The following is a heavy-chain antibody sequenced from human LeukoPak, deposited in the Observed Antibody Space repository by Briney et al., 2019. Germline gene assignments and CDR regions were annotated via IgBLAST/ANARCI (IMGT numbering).Heavy chain of an antibody. CDR2: IYTSGST. Sequence: SETLSLTCTVSGGSISSYYWSWIRQPAGKGLEWIGRIYTSGSTNYSPSLKSRVTMSVDTSKNQFSLKLSSVTAADTAVYYCASSTYYYDSSGFPSWGQGTRVTVSS. CDR1: GGSISSYY. V-gene: IGHV4-4*07. J-gene: IGHJ5*02. CDR3: ASSTYYYDSSGFPS. D-gene: IGHD3-22*01.